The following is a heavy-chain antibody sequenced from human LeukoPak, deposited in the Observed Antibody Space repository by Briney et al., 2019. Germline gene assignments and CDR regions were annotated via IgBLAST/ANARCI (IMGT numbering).Heavy chain of an antibody. D-gene: IGHD4-17*01. CDR1: GFTFSSYA. V-gene: IGHV3-30*04. CDR2: ISYDGSNK. J-gene: IGHJ4*02. CDR3: ARNTDNDYELLLGY. Sequence: GGSLRLSCAASGFTFSSYAMRWVRQAPGKGLEWVAVISYDGSNKYYADSVKGRFTISRDNSKNTLYLQMNSLRAEDTAVYYCARNTDNDYELLLGYWGQGTLVTVSS.